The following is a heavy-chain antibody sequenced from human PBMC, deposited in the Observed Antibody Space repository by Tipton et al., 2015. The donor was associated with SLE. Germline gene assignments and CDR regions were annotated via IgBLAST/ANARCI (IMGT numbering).Heavy chain of an antibody. Sequence: TLSLTCAVYGGSFSGYYWSWIRQPPGKGLEWIGEINHSGSTNYNPSLKSRVTISVDTSKNQFSLKLSSVTAADTAVYYCARDRGIFGVVSGGAFDIWGQGTMVTVSS. CDR1: GGSFSGYY. D-gene: IGHD3-3*01. J-gene: IGHJ3*02. CDR3: ARDRGIFGVVSGGAFDI. V-gene: IGHV4-34*01. CDR2: INHSGST.